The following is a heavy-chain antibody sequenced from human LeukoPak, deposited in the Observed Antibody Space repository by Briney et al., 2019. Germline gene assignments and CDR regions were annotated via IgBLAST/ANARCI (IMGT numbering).Heavy chain of an antibody. CDR3: ATEGSFDY. Sequence: AGGSLRLSCAASGFTFSSYGMHWVRRAPGKGLEWVAVISFDASNKYYADSVKGRFTISRDNSKNTLYLQMNSLRAEDAAVYYCATEGSFDYWGQGTLVTVSS. CDR2: ISFDASNK. CDR1: GFTFSSYG. V-gene: IGHV3-30*03. J-gene: IGHJ4*02.